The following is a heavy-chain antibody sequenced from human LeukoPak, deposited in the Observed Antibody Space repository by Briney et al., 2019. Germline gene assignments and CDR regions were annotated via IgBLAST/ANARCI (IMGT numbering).Heavy chain of an antibody. CDR2: ISGSGGST. D-gene: IGHD3-10*01. Sequence: GGSLRLSCAASGFTFSSYAMSWVRQAPGKGLEWVSAISGSGGSTYYADSVKGRFTISRDNSKNTLYLQMNSLRAEDTAVYYCASGNYYGSGSYSSFDYWGQGTLVTVSS. CDR1: GFTFSSYA. J-gene: IGHJ4*02. V-gene: IGHV3-23*01. CDR3: ASGNYYGSGSYSSFDY.